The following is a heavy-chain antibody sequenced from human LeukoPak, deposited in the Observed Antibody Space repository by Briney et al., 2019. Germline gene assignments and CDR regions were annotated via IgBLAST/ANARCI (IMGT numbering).Heavy chain of an antibody. D-gene: IGHD2-8*02. CDR1: GGPISSYY. J-gene: IGHJ4*02. Sequence: PSETLSLTCTVSGGPISSYYWSWIRQPPGKGLEWVSSIFPSGGEIHYADSVRGRFTISRDNSKSTLSLQMNSLRAEDTAIYYCATYRQVLLPFESWGQGTLVTVSS. V-gene: IGHV3-53*01. CDR2: IFPSGGEI. CDR3: ATYRQVLLPFES.